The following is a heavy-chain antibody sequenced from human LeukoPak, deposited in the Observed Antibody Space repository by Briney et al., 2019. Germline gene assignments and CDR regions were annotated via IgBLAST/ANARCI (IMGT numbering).Heavy chain of an antibody. CDR3: ARDGGSGWFYYFDY. J-gene: IGHJ4*02. Sequence: PSETLSLTCTVSGGSVSSGSYYWSWIRQPPGKGLEWIGYIYYSGSTNYNPSLKSRVTISVDTSKNQFSLKLSSVTAADPAVYYCARDGGSGWFYYFDYWGRGTLVTVSS. V-gene: IGHV4-61*01. CDR1: GGSVSSGSYY. CDR2: IYYSGST. D-gene: IGHD6-19*01.